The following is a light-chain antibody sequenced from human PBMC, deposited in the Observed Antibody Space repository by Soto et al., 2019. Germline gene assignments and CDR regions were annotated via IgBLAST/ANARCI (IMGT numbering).Light chain of an antibody. CDR3: QQYNSYSWT. J-gene: IGKJ1*01. V-gene: IGKV1-5*01. CDR1: QSISSW. CDR2: DAS. Sequence: DIQMTQSPSTLSASVGDRVTITCRASQSISSWLAWYQQKPGKAPKLLIYDASSLESGVPSRFSGSGSGTEFTLTISSLQPDDFATYYCQQYNSYSWTFGKGTKADIK.